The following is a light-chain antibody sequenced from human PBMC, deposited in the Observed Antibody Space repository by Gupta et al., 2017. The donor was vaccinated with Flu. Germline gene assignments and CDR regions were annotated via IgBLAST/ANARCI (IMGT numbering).Light chain of an antibody. V-gene: IGKV1-5*03. CDR1: QNINSW. Sequence: DIQMTQSPSTLSASVGDRVTITCRASQNINSWLAWYQQKPGRAPKLLIYKASSLQSGVPSRFSGSRSGTEFTLTISSLQPDDFATYYCKQYNGYPYIFGQWTKLEVK. CDR2: KAS. J-gene: IGKJ2*01. CDR3: KQYNGYPYI.